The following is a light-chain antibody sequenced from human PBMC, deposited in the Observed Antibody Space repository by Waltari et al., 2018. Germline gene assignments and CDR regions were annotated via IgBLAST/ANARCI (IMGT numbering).Light chain of an antibody. Sequence: QSVLTQPPSVSGAPGQRVTISCPGSSSNIGTGYHVHWYKLLPGTAPKLLISANSIRPSGVPDRFSGSKSGTSASLAITGLQAVDEADYYCQSYDSSLSGYVFGTGTRVTVL. V-gene: IGLV1-40*01. CDR1: SSNIGTGYH. CDR2: ANS. J-gene: IGLJ1*01. CDR3: QSYDSSLSGYV.